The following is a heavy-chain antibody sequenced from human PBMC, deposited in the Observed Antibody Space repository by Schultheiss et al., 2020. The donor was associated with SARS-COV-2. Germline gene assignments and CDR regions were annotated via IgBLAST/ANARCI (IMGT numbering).Heavy chain of an antibody. D-gene: IGHD3-16*01. CDR1: GGSISNYY. J-gene: IGHJ3*02. CDR3: AREMMHDAFDI. CDR2: IYTSGST. Sequence: SETLSLTCSVSGGSISNYYWSWIRQPPGKGLEWIGRIYTSGSTNYNPSLKSRVTISVDTSKNQFSLKLSSVTAADTAVYYCAREMMHDAFDIWGQGTLVTVSS. V-gene: IGHV4-4*08.